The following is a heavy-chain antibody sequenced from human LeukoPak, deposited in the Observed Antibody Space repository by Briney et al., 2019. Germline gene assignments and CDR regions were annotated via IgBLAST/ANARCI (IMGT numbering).Heavy chain of an antibody. J-gene: IGHJ4*02. CDR2: IYSGGST. Sequence: PGGSLRLSCAASGFTVSSNYMSWVRQAPGKGLQWVSVIYSGGSTYYADSVKGRFTISRDNSKNTLYLKMNSLRVEDTAVYYCARANGGWYYFDYWGQGALVTVSS. CDR1: GFTVSSNY. D-gene: IGHD6-19*01. CDR3: ARANGGWYYFDY. V-gene: IGHV3-53*01.